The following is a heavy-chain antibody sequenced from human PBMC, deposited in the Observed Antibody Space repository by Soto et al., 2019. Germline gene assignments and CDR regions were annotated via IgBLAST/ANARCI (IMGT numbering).Heavy chain of an antibody. V-gene: IGHV3-21*01. CDR2: ISSSSSYI. CDR1: GFTFSSYS. CDR3: ARDLHTNHYYYGMDV. Sequence: GESLKISCAASGFTFSSYSMNWVRQAPGKGLEWVSSISSSSSYIYYADSVKGRFTISRDNAKNSLYLQMNSLRAEDTAVYYCARDLHTNHYYYGMDVWGQGTTVTVSS. J-gene: IGHJ6*02.